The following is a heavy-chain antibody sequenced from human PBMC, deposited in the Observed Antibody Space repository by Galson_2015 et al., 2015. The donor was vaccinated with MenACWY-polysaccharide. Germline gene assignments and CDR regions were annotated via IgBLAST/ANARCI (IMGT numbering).Heavy chain of an antibody. CDR2: INAGNGNT. CDR3: ARSKYSDYGDFDY. CDR1: GYTFTSYA. D-gene: IGHD4-11*01. V-gene: IGHV1-3*01. Sequence: SVKVSCKASGYTFTSYAMHWVRQAPGQRLEWMGWINAGNGNTKYSQKFQGRVTITRDTSASTAYMELSSLRSEDTAVYYCARSKYSDYGDFDYWGQGTLVTVSS. J-gene: IGHJ4*02.